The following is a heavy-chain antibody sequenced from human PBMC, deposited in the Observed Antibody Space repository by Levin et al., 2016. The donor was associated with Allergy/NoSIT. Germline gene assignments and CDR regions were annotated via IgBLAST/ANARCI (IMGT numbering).Heavy chain of an antibody. D-gene: IGHD3-16*01. CDR2: ISYDGSNK. V-gene: IGHV3-30*18. Sequence: VRQAPGKGLEWVAVISYDGSNKYYADSVKGRFTISRDNSKNTLYLQMNSLRAEDTAVYYCANPTVWQWGQGTLVTVSS. CDR3: ANPTVWQ. J-gene: IGHJ4*02.